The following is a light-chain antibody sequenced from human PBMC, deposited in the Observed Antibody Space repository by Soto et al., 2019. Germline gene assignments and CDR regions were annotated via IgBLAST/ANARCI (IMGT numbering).Light chain of an antibody. CDR1: QSYSSDF. Sequence: IVLTNSPATVSLSQGEISTLSCRTRQSYSSDFLAWYHQKPGQAPRLLIYGTSSRVTGIQGSIIGSGSGTDLPLTTSRLENEDFDVYFCQQYGSSPLYTFGQATTLAIK. CDR3: QQYGSSPLYT. V-gene: IGKV3-20*01. J-gene: IGKJ2*01. CDR2: GTS.